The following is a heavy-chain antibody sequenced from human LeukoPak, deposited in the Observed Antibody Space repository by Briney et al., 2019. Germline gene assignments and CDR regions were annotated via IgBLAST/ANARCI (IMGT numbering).Heavy chain of an antibody. CDR3: ASAPRIVGATGPFDP. D-gene: IGHD1-26*01. V-gene: IGHV1-69*04. J-gene: IGHJ5*02. CDR2: VIPILGIA. CDR1: GGTFSSYA. Sequence: SVKVSCKASGGTFSSYAISWVRQAPGQGLEWMGRVIPILGIANYAQKFQGRVTITADKSTSTAYMELSSLRSEDTAVYYCASAPRIVGATGPFDPWGQGTLVTVSS.